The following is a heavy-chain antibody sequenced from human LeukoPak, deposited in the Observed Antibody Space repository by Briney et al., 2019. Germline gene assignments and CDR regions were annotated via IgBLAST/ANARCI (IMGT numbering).Heavy chain of an antibody. V-gene: IGHV3-21*01. Sequence: PGGSLRLSCAASGFTFSSYSMNWVRQAPGKGLEWVSSISSSSSYIYYADSVKGRFTISRDNAKNSLYLQMNSLRAEDTVVYYCARAPAAPFYYFDYWGQGTLVTVSS. CDR1: GFTFSSYS. D-gene: IGHD6-13*01. CDR3: ARAPAAPFYYFDY. J-gene: IGHJ4*02. CDR2: ISSSSSYI.